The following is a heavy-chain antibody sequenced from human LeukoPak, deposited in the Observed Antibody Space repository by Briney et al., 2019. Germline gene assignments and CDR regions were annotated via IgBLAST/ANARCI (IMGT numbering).Heavy chain of an antibody. CDR3: AKDPGSSCYAGFDY. Sequence: GGSLRLSCAASGFTFSNYCMHWVRQAPGKGLVWVSRINSDGSTTTYADSVKGRFTISRDNSKNTLYLQMNSLRAEDTAVYYCAKDPGSSCYAGFDYWGQGTRVTVSS. J-gene: IGHJ4*02. V-gene: IGHV3-74*01. D-gene: IGHD6-13*01. CDR2: INSDGSTT. CDR1: GFTFSNYC.